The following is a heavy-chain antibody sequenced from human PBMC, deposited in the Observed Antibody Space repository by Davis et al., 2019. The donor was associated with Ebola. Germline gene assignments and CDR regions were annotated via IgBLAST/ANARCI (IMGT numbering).Heavy chain of an antibody. CDR1: GFTFSGSA. J-gene: IGHJ4*02. CDR3: TSMVISVDY. D-gene: IGHD5-18*01. CDR2: IRSKANSYAT. Sequence: GESLKISCAAPGFTFSGSAMHWVRQASGKGLEWVGRIRSKANSYATAYAASVKGRFTISRDDSKNTAYLQMNSLKTEDTAVYYCTSMVISVDYWGQGTLVTVSS. V-gene: IGHV3-73*01.